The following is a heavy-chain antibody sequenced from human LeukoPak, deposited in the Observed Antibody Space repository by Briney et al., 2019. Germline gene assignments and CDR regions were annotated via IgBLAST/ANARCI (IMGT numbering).Heavy chain of an antibody. Sequence: GGSLRLSCGASGFTFSSYWMHWVRQAPGKGLVWVSRTNSDGSSTIYADSVKGRFTISRDNAKNTLYLQMNSLRAEDTAVYYCARDGNYNFDYWGQGTPVTVSS. CDR3: ARDGNYNFDY. D-gene: IGHD1-7*01. CDR1: GFTFSSYW. CDR2: TNSDGSST. V-gene: IGHV3-74*01. J-gene: IGHJ4*02.